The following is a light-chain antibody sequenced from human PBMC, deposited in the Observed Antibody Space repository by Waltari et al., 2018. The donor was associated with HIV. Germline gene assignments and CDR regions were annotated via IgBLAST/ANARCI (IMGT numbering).Light chain of an antibody. CDR3: SSYSSSITLYVV. Sequence: QSALTQPASVSGSPGQSITISCTGTTSDVGGYNYVSWYQHHPGKAPKLMISEVSNGPSGVSNRCSGSKSGNRASLTISGLQAEDEADYYCSSYSSSITLYVVFGGGTKLTVL. CDR1: TSDVGGYNY. CDR2: EVS. J-gene: IGLJ2*01. V-gene: IGLV2-14*01.